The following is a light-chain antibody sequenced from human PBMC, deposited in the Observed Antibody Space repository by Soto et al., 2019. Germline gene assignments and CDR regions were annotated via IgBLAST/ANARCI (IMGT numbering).Light chain of an antibody. CDR3: AAWDDSLNGPVV. V-gene: IGLV1-44*01. CDR1: SSNIGSNT. Sequence: QSVLTQPPSASGTPGQRVTISCSGSSSNIGSNTVNWYQQLPGTSPKLLIYSNNQRRSGVPDRFAGSKSGTSASLAISGLQSEDEADYYCAAWDDSLNGPVVFGGGTQLTVL. J-gene: IGLJ2*01. CDR2: SNN.